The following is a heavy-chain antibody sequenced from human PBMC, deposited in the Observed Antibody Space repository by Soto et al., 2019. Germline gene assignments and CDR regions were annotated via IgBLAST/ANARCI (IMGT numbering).Heavy chain of an antibody. CDR1: GGSISSGGYY. J-gene: IGHJ4*02. CDR3: ARKGASGWYEGLFEY. CDR2: IYYSGST. V-gene: IGHV4-31*03. Sequence: PSETLSLTCTVSGGSISSGGYYWSWIRQHPGKGLEWIGYIYYSGSTYYNPSLKSRVTISVDTSKNQFSLKLSSVTVADTAVYYCARKGASGWYEGLFEYWGQGTLVTVS. D-gene: IGHD6-19*01.